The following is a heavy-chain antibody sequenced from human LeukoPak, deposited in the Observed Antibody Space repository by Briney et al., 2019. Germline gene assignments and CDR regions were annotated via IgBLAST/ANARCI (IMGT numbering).Heavy chain of an antibody. CDR2: IIPIFGTA. D-gene: IGHD2-2*01. Sequence: ASVKVSCKASGGTFSSYAISWVRQAPGQGLEWMGGIIPIFGTANYAQKFQGRVTITTDESTSTAYMELSSLRSEDTAVYYCARDRCSSTSRYSSYNWFDPWGQGTLVTVSS. CDR3: ARDRCSSTSRYSSYNWFDP. CDR1: GGTFSSYA. V-gene: IGHV1-69*05. J-gene: IGHJ5*02.